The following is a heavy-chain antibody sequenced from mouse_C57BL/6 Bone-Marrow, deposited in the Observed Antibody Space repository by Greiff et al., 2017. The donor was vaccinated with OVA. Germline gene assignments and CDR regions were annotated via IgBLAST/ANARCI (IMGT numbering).Heavy chain of an antibody. D-gene: IGHD1-1*01. V-gene: IGHV14-4*01. Sequence: VQLQQSGAELVRPGASVKLSCTASGFNIKDDYLHWVKQRPEQGLEWIGWLAPENGDTEYASKFQGKATIPADTSSNPAYLQLSSLTSEDTAVYYCTNYYYGSSYFFDYWGQGTTLTVSS. CDR3: TNYYYGSSYFFDY. J-gene: IGHJ2*01. CDR2: LAPENGDT. CDR1: GFNIKDDY.